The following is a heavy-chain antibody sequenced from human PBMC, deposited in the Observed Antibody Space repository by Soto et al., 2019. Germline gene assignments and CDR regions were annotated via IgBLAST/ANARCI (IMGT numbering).Heavy chain of an antibody. V-gene: IGHV1-69*02. CDR3: ARSGEGAYYVDY. CDR1: GDTFSSYS. CDR2: IIPILGIA. J-gene: IGHJ4*02. D-gene: IGHD3-16*01. Sequence: QVQLVQSGAEVKKPGSSVKVSCKASGDTFSSYSITWVRQAPGQGLEWMGRIIPILGIANYAQKFQGRVTLTADKATSTAYMVLRSLSTVDTAVYSCARSGEGAYYVDYWGQGTLVTVSS.